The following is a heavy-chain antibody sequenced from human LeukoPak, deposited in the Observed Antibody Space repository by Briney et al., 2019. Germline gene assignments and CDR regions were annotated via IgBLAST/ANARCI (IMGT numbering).Heavy chain of an antibody. CDR2: IYYSGST. D-gene: IGHD2-2*01. V-gene: IGHV4-59*08. CDR1: GGSISSYY. J-gene: IGHJ5*02. CDR3: ARGVVVPAPAFDP. Sequence: PSETLSLTCTVSGGSISSYYWSWIRQPPGKGLEWIGYIYYSGSTNYNPSLKSRVTISVDTSKNQFSLKLSSVTAADTAVYYCARGVVVPAPAFDPWGQGTLVTVSS.